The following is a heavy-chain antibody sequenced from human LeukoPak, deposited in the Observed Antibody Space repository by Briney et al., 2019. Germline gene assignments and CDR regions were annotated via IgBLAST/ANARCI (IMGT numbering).Heavy chain of an antibody. J-gene: IGHJ4*02. Sequence: SETLSLTCAVYGGSFSGYYWSWIRQPPGKGLEWIGEINHSGSTNYNPSLKSRVTISVDTSKNQFSLKLSSVTAADTAVYYCARVPFDYWGQGTLVTVSS. CDR3: ARVPFDY. CDR1: GGSFSGYY. V-gene: IGHV4-34*01. CDR2: INHSGST.